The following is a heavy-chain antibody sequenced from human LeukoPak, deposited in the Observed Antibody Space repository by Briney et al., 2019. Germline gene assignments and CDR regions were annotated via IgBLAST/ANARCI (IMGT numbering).Heavy chain of an antibody. Sequence: GGSLRLSCAAPGFTFSSYGMHWVRQAPGKGLEWVAFIRYDGSNKYYADSVKGRFTISRDNSNNTLYLQMNSLRAEDTAVYYCAKRHYDTLTGLKGPIDYWGQGTLVTVSS. CDR3: AKRHYDTLTGLKGPIDY. D-gene: IGHD3-9*01. CDR1: GFTFSSYG. V-gene: IGHV3-30*02. CDR2: IRYDGSNK. J-gene: IGHJ4*02.